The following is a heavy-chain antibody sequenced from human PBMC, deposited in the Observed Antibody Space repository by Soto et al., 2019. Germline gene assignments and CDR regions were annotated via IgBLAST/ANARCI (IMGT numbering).Heavy chain of an antibody. V-gene: IGHV3-74*01. CDR1: GFTLSPYW. CDR3: ARELCNVDGCFSRGWFDP. Sequence: PGGSLRLSCEASGFTLSPYWMHWVRQAPGKGLVWVSRVNYDGSSTIYADSVKGRFTISRDNARNTVYLQMNSLTAEDTAVYYCARELCNVDGCFSRGWFDPWGQGTLVTVSS. D-gene: IGHD2-15*01. J-gene: IGHJ5*02. CDR2: VNYDGSST.